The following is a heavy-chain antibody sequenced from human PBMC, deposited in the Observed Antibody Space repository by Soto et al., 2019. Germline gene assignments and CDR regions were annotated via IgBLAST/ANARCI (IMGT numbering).Heavy chain of an antibody. D-gene: IGHD2-2*01. CDR2: INAGNGDT. CDR3: ARLTCSSTSCYGLGWLDP. J-gene: IGHJ5*02. Sequence: QVQLVQSGAEVKKPGASVKVSCKTSGYTFTNYVLHWVRQAPGQRLEWMGWINAGNGDTKYSQKFQGSVTITRDTSASTAYMELSSLRPEDTAVYFCARLTCSSTSCYGLGWLDPWGQGTLVTVSS. CDR1: GYTFTNYV. V-gene: IGHV1-3*01.